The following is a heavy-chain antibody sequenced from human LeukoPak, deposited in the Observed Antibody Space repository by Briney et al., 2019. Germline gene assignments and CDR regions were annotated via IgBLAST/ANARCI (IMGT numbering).Heavy chain of an antibody. J-gene: IGHJ4*02. D-gene: IGHD3-10*01. CDR2: IYPADSDT. Sequence: GESPKISCQVSGYIFTNYWIGWVRQMPGKGLESMGIIYPADSDTTYSPSFQGQVTISADKSISTVYLQWSSLKASDTAMYYCARQSRDGSKTRGYYFDYWGPGTQVTLSS. CDR3: ARQSRDGSKTRGYYFDY. V-gene: IGHV5-51*01. CDR1: GYIFTNYW.